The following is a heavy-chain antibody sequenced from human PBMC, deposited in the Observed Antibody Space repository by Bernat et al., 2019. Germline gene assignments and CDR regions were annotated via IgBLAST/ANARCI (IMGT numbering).Heavy chain of an antibody. J-gene: IGHJ4*02. V-gene: IGHV3-33*01. D-gene: IGHD2-8*02. Sequence: QVQLAESGGGVVQPGRSLRLSCAASGFTFSSYGMHWVRQAPGKGLEWVAVIWYDGSNKYYADAVKGRFIISRDNSKNTVFLQMSSLRAEDTAVYYCGRLGVRWSIDSWGQGTLVTVSS. CDR1: GFTFSSYG. CDR2: IWYDGSNK. CDR3: GRLGVRWSIDS.